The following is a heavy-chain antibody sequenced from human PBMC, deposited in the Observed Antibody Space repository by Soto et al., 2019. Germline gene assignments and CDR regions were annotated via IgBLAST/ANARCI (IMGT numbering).Heavy chain of an antibody. J-gene: IGHJ3*02. CDR3: AVEYYDCSGYWRAFHI. D-gene: IGHD3-22*01. V-gene: IGHV1-69*01. CDR1: GGTFSSYA. CDR2: IIHSFGTA. Sequence: QVHLVQSGAEVKKPGSSVKLSCKASGGTFSSYALSWVRQAPGQGLEWMGGIIHSFGTANYAQKFQGRVTITADQSTSTGYMDLSSLRSDDTGVDYCAVEYYDCSGYWRAFHIWGQGTIVTDSS.